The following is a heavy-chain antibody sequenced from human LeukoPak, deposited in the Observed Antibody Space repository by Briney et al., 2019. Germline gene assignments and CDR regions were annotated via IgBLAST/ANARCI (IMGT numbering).Heavy chain of an antibody. CDR2: ISGSGGRT. CDR3: AKGPDPITIFRPDAFDI. D-gene: IGHD3-3*01. Sequence: GGSLSLSCAASGFTFSSHAMSWVRQAPGKGLEWVSVISGSGGRTKYADSVKGRFTISRDISKNTLYLQMNSLRVEDTAVYYCAKGPDPITIFRPDAFDIWGQGTMVTVSS. J-gene: IGHJ3*02. CDR1: GFTFSSHA. V-gene: IGHV3-23*01.